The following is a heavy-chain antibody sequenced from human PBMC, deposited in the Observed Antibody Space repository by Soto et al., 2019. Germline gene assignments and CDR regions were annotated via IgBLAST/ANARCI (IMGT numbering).Heavy chain of an antibody. CDR2: IIPIFVTA. J-gene: IGHJ4*02. V-gene: IGHV1-69*12. CDR3: ARGVYYDILPGSPPPFDY. D-gene: IGHD3-9*01. CDR1: GGTFSSYA. Sequence: QVQLVQSGAEVKKPGSSVKVSCKASGGTFSSYAISWVRQAPGQGLEWMGGIIPIFVTANYAQRFQGRVTIAEADPTSTAYMGLGSLRSEDTAVYYCARGVYYDILPGSPPPFDYGGQGTLVTVSS.